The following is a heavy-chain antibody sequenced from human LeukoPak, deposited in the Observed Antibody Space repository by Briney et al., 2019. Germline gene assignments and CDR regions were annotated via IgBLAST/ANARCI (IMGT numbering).Heavy chain of an antibody. Sequence: SETLSLTCTVSGDSINDSSYYWGWIRQPPGKGLEWIGTIYYNGNTYYNPSLKSRVTISVDTSKNQFSLKLSSVTAADTAVYYCARVGIYYGSALSSHYGMDVWGQGATVTVSS. V-gene: IGHV4-39*07. D-gene: IGHD3-10*01. CDR2: IYYNGNT. CDR3: ARVGIYYGSALSSHYGMDV. CDR1: GDSINDSSYY. J-gene: IGHJ6*02.